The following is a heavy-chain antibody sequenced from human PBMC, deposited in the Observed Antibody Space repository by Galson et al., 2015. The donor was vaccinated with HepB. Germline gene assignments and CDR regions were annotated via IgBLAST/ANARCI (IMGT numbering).Heavy chain of an antibody. CDR2: ISTYNGNT. CDR1: GYTFSNYG. CDR3: AKDREGFRNALDI. J-gene: IGHJ3*02. D-gene: IGHD1-26*01. Sequence: SVKVSCKASGYTFSNYGISWVRQAPGQGLEWMGWISTYNGNTNYAQNLQGRVTMTTDTSTRTAYMELRSLRSDDTAVYYCAKDREGFRNALDIWGQGTMVTVSS. V-gene: IGHV1-18*01.